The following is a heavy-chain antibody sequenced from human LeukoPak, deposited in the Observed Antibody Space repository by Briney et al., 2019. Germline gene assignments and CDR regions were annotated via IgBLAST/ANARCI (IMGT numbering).Heavy chain of an antibody. CDR1: GYSFTSYW. V-gene: IGHV5-51*01. Sequence: GESLKISCKGSGYSFTSYWIGWERQMPGKGLECMGIIYPGDSDTRYSPSFQGQVTISADKSISTAYLQWSSLKASDTAMYYCARHAEGYYYYMDVWVKGTTVTVSS. J-gene: IGHJ6*03. CDR3: ARHAEGYYYYMDV. CDR2: IYPGDSDT.